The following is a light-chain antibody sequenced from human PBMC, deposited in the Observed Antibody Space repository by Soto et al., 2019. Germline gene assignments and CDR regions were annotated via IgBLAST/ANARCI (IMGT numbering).Light chain of an antibody. CDR3: CSYAGTYTYV. J-gene: IGLJ1*01. V-gene: IGLV2-11*01. CDR2: DVN. CDR1: SSDVGGYNY. Sequence: SALTQPRSVSGSPGQSVTISCTGTSSDVGGYNYVSWYQQHPGKAPKLMIYDVNKRPSGVPDRFSGSKSGSTASLTISGLQSEDEADYFCCSYAGTYTYVFATGTKVTVL.